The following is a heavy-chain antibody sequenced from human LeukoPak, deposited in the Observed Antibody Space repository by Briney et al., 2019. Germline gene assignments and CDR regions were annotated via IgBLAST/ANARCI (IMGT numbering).Heavy chain of an antibody. V-gene: IGHV1-3*01. CDR3: ARDLIVGWPGRHGWFDP. Sequence: GASVKVSCKASGYTFTSYAMHWVRQAPGQRLEWMGWINAGNGNTKYSQKFQGRVTITRDTSASTAYMELSSLRSEDTAVYYCARDLIVGWPGRHGWFDPWGQGTLVTVSS. J-gene: IGHJ5*02. D-gene: IGHD3-16*02. CDR1: GYTFTSYA. CDR2: INAGNGNT.